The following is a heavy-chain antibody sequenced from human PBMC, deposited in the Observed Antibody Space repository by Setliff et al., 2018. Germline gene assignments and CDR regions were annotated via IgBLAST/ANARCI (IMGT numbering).Heavy chain of an antibody. CDR1: GGSISDSS. CDR2: ISSIGNT. V-gene: IGHV4-4*08. Sequence: SETLSLTCTVSGGSISDSSWSWIRQPPGKGLEWIGCISSIGNTYYNPSLGSRLTISADTSNNQFSLNLISVTAADTAVYYCARERGFAGYYGSWTRQSFDLWGQGSLVTVSS. D-gene: IGHD3-10*01. J-gene: IGHJ5*02. CDR3: ARERGFAGYYGSWTRQSFDL.